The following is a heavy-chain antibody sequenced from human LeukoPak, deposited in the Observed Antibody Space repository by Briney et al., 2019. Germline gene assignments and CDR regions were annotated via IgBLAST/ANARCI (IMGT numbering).Heavy chain of an antibody. CDR3: TTITMVRGETNGFDP. V-gene: IGHV3-15*01. D-gene: IGHD3-10*01. J-gene: IGHJ5*02. CDR2: IKSKTDGGTT. Sequence: GGSLRLSCAASGFTFSNASMSWVRQAPGKGLEWVARIKSKTDGGTTDYAAPVKGRFTISRDDSKNTLYLQMNSLKTEDTALYYCTTITMVRGETNGFDPWGQGTLVTVSS. CDR1: GFTFSNAS.